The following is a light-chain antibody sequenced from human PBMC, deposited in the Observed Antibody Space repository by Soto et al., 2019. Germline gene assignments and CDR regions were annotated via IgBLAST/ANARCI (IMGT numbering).Light chain of an antibody. Sequence: DIQMTQSPSSLSASVGDRVTITCRASQTISIFLNWYQQKPGKAPKLLIYGASTLQGGVPSRFSGSGSGTDFTLTISRLQPEDFATYYCQQYNDYSTFGQGTKVEV. CDR2: GAS. CDR1: QTISIF. CDR3: QQYNDYST. V-gene: IGKV1-39*01. J-gene: IGKJ1*01.